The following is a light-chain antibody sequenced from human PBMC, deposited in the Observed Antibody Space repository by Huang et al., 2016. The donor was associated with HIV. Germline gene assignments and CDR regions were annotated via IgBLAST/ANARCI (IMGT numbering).Light chain of an antibody. Sequence: DVVMTQSPLSLSVTLGQPASISCKSSQSLLHSDGDTCLNWFHQRPGQSPRSLIYKFSKRDSGVPDRCRGIGSGMDFTLEISRVEPEDVGVYYCMQGTHLFTFGPGTTVDIK. CDR3: MQGTHLFT. J-gene: IGKJ3*01. CDR1: QSLLHSDGDTC. V-gene: IGKV2-30*02. CDR2: KFS.